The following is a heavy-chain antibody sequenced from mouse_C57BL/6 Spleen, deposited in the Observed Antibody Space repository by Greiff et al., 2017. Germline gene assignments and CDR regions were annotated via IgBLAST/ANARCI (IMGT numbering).Heavy chain of an antibody. J-gene: IGHJ2*01. D-gene: IGHD1-1*01. V-gene: IGHV1-59*01. CDR1: GYTFTSYW. CDR2: IDPSDSYT. CDR3: ATYYGDY. Sequence: QVQLQQSGAELVRPGTSVKLSCKASGYTFTSYWMHWVKQRPGQGLEWIGVIDPSDSYTNYNQKFKGKATLTVDTSSSTAYMQLSSLTSEDSAVYYCATYYGDYWGQGTTLTVSS.